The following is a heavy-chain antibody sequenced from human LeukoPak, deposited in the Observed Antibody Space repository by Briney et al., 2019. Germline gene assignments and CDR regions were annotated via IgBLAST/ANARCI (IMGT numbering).Heavy chain of an antibody. CDR2: INHSGST. Sequence: SETLSLTRTVSGGSISSGGYYWSWIRQPPGKGLEWIGEINHSGSTNYNPSLKSRVTISVDTSKNQFSLKLSSVTAADTAVYYCARGGRACSSTSCYRKFDYWGQGTLVTVSS. V-gene: IGHV4-39*07. CDR3: ARGGRACSSTSCYRKFDY. CDR1: GGSISSGGYY. J-gene: IGHJ4*02. D-gene: IGHD2-2*01.